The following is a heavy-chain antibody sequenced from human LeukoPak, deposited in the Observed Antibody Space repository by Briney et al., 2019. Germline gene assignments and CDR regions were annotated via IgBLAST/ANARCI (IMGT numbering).Heavy chain of an antibody. CDR2: ISSSSSTI. J-gene: IGHJ3*02. Sequence: GGSLRLSCAASGFTFSSYSMNWVRQAPGKGLEWVSYISSSSSTIYYADSVKGRFTISRDNAKNSLYLQMNSLRAEDTAVYYCASLIAAFDAFDIWGQGTMVTVSS. CDR1: GFTFSSYS. D-gene: IGHD6-25*01. V-gene: IGHV3-48*04. CDR3: ASLIAAFDAFDI.